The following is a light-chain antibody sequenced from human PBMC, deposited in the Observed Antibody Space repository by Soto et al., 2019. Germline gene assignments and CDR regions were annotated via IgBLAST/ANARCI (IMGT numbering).Light chain of an antibody. CDR3: SSKSSGITPML. CDR1: SSDVGGYRF. CDR2: EVS. J-gene: IGLJ3*02. Sequence: QSVLTQPASVSGSPGQSITISCTGTSSDVGGYRFVSWYQHHPGEAPKLIIYEVSNRPSGVSSRFSGSKSGNTASLTISGLQAEDESLYYRSSKSSGITPMLFGGGTKLTVL. V-gene: IGLV2-14*01.